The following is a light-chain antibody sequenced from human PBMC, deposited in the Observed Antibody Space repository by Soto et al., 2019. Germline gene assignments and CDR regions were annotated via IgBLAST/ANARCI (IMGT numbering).Light chain of an antibody. CDR1: QSLSSS. CDR3: QQYKNWPPIT. CDR2: GAS. J-gene: IGKJ5*01. V-gene: IGKV3-15*01. Sequence: EIVMTQSPAILSVSPGEGATLSCRASQSLSSSLAWYQQKPGQAPRLLIYGASTRATGIPARFSGSGSGTEFTLTISSLLSEDFAVYYCQQYKNWPPITFGQGTRLEI.